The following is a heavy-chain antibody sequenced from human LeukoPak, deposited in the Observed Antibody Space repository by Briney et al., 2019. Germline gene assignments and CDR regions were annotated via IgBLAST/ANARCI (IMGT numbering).Heavy chain of an antibody. D-gene: IGHD2-2*01. CDR3: ARDMYGAAGYCGTTSCGERTPNDY. Sequence: ASVKVSCKASGYTFTNYYMHWVRQAPGQGLEWMGIINPSGGSTKYAQSFQGRVTMTRDTSTSTVYMELSSLRSEDTAVYYCARDMYGAAGYCGTTSCGERTPNDYWGQGTLVTVSS. V-gene: IGHV1-46*01. CDR2: INPSGGST. J-gene: IGHJ4*02. CDR1: GYTFTNYY.